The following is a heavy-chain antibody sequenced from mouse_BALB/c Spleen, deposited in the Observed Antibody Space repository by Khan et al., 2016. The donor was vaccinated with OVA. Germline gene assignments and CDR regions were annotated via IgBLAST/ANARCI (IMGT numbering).Heavy chain of an antibody. D-gene: IGHD1-1*01. J-gene: IGHJ4*01. CDR3: ARTLYGSGYDYAMDY. V-gene: IGHV9-3-1*01. CDR1: GYIFTNYG. Sequence: QIQLVQSGPELKKPGETVKISCKASGYIFTNYGMTWVKQAPGKGLKWMGWINTYTGEPTYADDFKGRFAFSLETSANTAYLQINNRKNEDTATYFCARTLYGSGYDYAMDYWGQGTSVTVSS. CDR2: INTYTGEP.